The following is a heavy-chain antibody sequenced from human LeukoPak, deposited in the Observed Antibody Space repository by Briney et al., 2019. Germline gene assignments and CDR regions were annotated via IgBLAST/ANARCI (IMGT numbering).Heavy chain of an antibody. CDR1: GFTFDDFA. D-gene: IGHD3-10*01. V-gene: IGHV3-9*01. CDR2: ISWNSDTT. J-gene: IGHJ4*02. CDR3: AKAPHYYTSATYWDYFEN. Sequence: GGSLRLSCAASGFTFDDFAMHWVRQSPGKGLEWVSGISWNSDTTAYADSVKGRFTISRDNANNSLYLLMNSLRSEDTAFYYCAKAPHYYTSATYWDYFENWGQGSLVTISS.